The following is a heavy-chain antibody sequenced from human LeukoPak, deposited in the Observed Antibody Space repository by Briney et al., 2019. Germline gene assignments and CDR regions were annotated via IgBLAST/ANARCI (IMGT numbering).Heavy chain of an antibody. Sequence: GASVKVSCKASGYTFTSYDINWVRQATGQGLEWMGWMNPNSGNTGYAQKFQGRVTMTRNTSISTAYMELSSLRSEDTAVYYCARGLYSYGLRYYYYYMDVWGKGTTATISS. CDR1: GYTFTSYD. CDR3: ARGLYSYGLRYYYYYMDV. CDR2: MNPNSGNT. J-gene: IGHJ6*03. V-gene: IGHV1-8*01. D-gene: IGHD5-18*01.